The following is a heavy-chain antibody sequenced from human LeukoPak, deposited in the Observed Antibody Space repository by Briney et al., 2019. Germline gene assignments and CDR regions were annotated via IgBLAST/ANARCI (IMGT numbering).Heavy chain of an antibody. Sequence: GGSLRLSCAASGFTFSNYGMHWVRQAPGKGLEWVAFISYDGSYKYYADSVKGRFTISRDNSKNTLFLQMNSLRAEDTAVYYCAKALWCDSGYYGDSWGQGTLVTVSS. J-gene: IGHJ4*02. D-gene: IGHD3-22*01. V-gene: IGHV3-30*18. CDR3: AKALWCDSGYYGDS. CDR1: GFTFSNYG. CDR2: ISYDGSYK.